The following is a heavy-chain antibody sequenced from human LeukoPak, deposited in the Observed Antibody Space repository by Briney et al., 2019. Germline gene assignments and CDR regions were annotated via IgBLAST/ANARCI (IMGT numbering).Heavy chain of an antibody. V-gene: IGHV1-8*02. Sequence: ASVKVSCKASGYTFTDYYIHWVRQAPGQGLEWMGWMNPNSGNTGYAQKFQGRVTMTRNTSISTAYMELSSLRSEDTAVYYCARVKREVVPAAYYYYGMDVWGQGTTVTVSS. CDR2: MNPNSGNT. CDR3: ARVKREVVPAAYYYYGMDV. CDR1: GYTFTDYY. D-gene: IGHD2-2*01. J-gene: IGHJ6*02.